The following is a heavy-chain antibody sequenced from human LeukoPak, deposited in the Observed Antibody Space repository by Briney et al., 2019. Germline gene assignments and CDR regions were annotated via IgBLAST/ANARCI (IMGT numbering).Heavy chain of an antibody. V-gene: IGHV3-30*02. CDR1: GFTFSSYG. J-gene: IGHJ4*02. D-gene: IGHD2/OR15-2a*01. CDR2: IRYDGSNK. Sequence: PGGSLRLSCAASGFTFSSYGMHWVRQAPGKGLEWVAFIRYDGSNKYYADSVKGRFTISRDNSKNTLYLQMNSLRAEDTAVYYRARDKNPYLDYWGQGTLVTVSS. CDR3: ARDKNPYLDY.